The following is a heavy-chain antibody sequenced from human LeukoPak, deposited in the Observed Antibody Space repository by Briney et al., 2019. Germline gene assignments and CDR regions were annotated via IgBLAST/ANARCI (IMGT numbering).Heavy chain of an antibody. J-gene: IGHJ6*03. CDR2: ISSSGSTI. D-gene: IGHD3-22*01. CDR1: GFTFSSYE. V-gene: IGHV3-48*03. CDR3: ARPNYYDSSGYHYYYYYMDV. Sequence: GGSLRLSCAASGFTFSSYEMNWVRQAPGKGLEWVSYISSSGSTIYYADSVKGRFTISRDNAKNSLYLQMNSLRAEDTAVYYCARPNYYDSSGYHYYYYYMDVWGKGTTVTISS.